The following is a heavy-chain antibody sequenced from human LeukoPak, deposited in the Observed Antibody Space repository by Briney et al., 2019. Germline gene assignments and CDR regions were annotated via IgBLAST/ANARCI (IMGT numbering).Heavy chain of an antibody. CDR1: GFTFSSYG. CDR3: ARGHDSSEGAFDI. Sequence: GGSLRLSCAASGFTFSSYGMHWVRQAPGKGLEWVSAISGSGGSTYYADSVKGRFTISRDNSKNTLYLQMNSLRAEDTAVYYCARGHDSSEGAFDIWGQGTMVTVSS. CDR2: ISGSGGST. D-gene: IGHD3-22*01. J-gene: IGHJ3*02. V-gene: IGHV3-23*01.